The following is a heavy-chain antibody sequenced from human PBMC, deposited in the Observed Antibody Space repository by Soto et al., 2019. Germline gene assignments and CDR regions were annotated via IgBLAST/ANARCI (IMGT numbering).Heavy chain of an antibody. V-gene: IGHV3-7*01. J-gene: IGHJ4*02. CDR1: GFTFNTFW. D-gene: IGHD6-19*01. CDR3: AGGTGWVFNF. CDR2: IKKDGSDK. Sequence: EVQLVESGGGLVQPGGSLRLSCAASGFTFNTFWMTWVRQAPGKGLEWVAIIKKDGSDKYYADSVKGRFTISRDNTKNSLFLRLNTLRAEDTAMYFCAGGTGWVFNFWGQGTLVAVSS.